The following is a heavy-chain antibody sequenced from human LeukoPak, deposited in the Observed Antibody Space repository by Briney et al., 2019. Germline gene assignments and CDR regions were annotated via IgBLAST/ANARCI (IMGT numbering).Heavy chain of an antibody. J-gene: IGHJ6*03. V-gene: IGHV3-33*01. CDR3: ARDPGYSSSWLGYYYYYYMDV. Sequence: GGSLDLPWQASGFTFSSYGLPWFRQAPAKGWEWVEVIWNVGSNKYYADSVKGRFTISRDNSKNTLYLQMNSLRAEDTAVYYCARDPGYSSSWLGYYYYYYMDVWGKGTTVTVSS. D-gene: IGHD6-13*01. CDR2: IWNVGSNK. CDR1: GFTFSSYG.